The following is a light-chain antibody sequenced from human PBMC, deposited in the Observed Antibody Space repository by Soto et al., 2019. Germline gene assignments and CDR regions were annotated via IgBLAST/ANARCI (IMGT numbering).Light chain of an antibody. J-gene: IGLJ1*01. CDR3: QSYDISLHNYV. CDR2: GDN. CDR1: TSNIGAPYD. V-gene: IGLV1-40*01. Sequence: QSVLTKPPSVSGAPGQRVSISCTGSTSNIGAPYDVHWYQHLPGTAPKLLIYGDNNRPSGVPDRFSGSKSGTSASLAITRLXAEDEADYYCQSYDISLHNYVFGTGTKVTVL.